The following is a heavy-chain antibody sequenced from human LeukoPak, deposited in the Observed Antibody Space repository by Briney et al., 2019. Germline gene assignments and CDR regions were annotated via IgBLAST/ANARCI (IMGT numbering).Heavy chain of an antibody. CDR2: ISSSGSTI. CDR3: ASSREAEDAFDI. D-gene: IGHD6-13*01. CDR1: GFTFSDYY. J-gene: IGHJ3*02. Sequence: NTGGSLRLSCAASGFTFSDYYMSWIRQAPGKGLEWVSYISSSGSTIYYADSVKGRFTISRDNAKNSLYLQMNSLRAEDTAVYYCASSREAEDAFDIWGQGTMVTVSS. V-gene: IGHV3-11*04.